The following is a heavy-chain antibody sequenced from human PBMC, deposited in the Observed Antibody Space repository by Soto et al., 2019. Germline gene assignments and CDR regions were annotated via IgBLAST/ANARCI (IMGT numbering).Heavy chain of an antibody. CDR3: ARRWVGSSGWPGDDAFDI. Sequence: SETLSLTCTVSGGSISSYYWSWIRQPPGKGLEWIGYIYYSGSTNYNPSLKSRVTISVDTSKNQFSLKLSSVTAADTAVYYCARRWVGSSGWPGDDAFDIWGQGTMVTVSS. D-gene: IGHD6-19*01. CDR1: GGSISSYY. V-gene: IGHV4-59*08. CDR2: IYYSGST. J-gene: IGHJ3*02.